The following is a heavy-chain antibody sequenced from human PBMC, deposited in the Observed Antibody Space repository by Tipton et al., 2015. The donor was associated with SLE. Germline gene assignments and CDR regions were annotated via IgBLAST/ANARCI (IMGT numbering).Heavy chain of an antibody. CDR2: IYTSGST. CDR1: GGSISSYY. CDR3: ARGQGSYYDILTGGAFDI. J-gene: IGHJ3*02. V-gene: IGHV4-4*09. Sequence: TLSLTCTVSGGSISSYYWSWIRQPPGKGLEWIGYIYTSGSTNYNPSLKSRVTISVDTSKNQFSLKLSSVTAADTAVYYCARGQGSYYDILTGGAFDIWGRGTMVTVSS. D-gene: IGHD3-9*01.